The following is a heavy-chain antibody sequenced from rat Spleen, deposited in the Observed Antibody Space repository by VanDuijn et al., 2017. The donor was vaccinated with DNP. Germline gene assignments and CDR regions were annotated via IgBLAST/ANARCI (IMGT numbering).Heavy chain of an antibody. V-gene: IGHV5-7*01. CDR2: ILYDGSNT. J-gene: IGHJ2*01. Sequence: EVQLVESGGGLVQPGRSLKLSCAASGFTFSDYNMAWVRQAPKKGLEWVATILYDGSNTYSGDSVKGRCTISRDNAKSTLYLQMDSLRSEDTATYYCATQTLNSYWGQGVMVTVSS. CDR1: GFTFSDYN. D-gene: IGHD1-11*01. CDR3: ATQTLNSY.